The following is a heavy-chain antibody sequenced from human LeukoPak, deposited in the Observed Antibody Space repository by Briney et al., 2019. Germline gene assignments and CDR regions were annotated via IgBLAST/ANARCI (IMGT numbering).Heavy chain of an antibody. CDR1: GNYW. Sequence: GGFLRLSCAASGNYWMHWVRQAPGKGLVWVSHINSDGSWTSYADSVKGRFTISKDNAKNTVYLQMNSLRAEDTAVYYCVSFYETYWGRGTLVTVSS. CDR2: INSDGSWT. J-gene: IGHJ4*02. V-gene: IGHV3-74*01. CDR3: VSFYETY. D-gene: IGHD2/OR15-2a*01.